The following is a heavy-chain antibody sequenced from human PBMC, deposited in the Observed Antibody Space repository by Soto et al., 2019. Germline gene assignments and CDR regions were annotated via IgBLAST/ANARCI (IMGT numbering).Heavy chain of an antibody. J-gene: IGHJ5*02. Sequence: QVQLVESGGGVVQPGRSLRLSCAASGFTFSSYGMHWVRQAPGKGLEWVAVISYDGSNKYYADSVKGRFTISRDNSKNTLELQVNRRRAEDTAVYYCAKETGRGWFDPWGQGTLVTVSS. CDR2: ISYDGSNK. V-gene: IGHV3-30*18. D-gene: IGHD2-15*01. CDR3: AKETGRGWFDP. CDR1: GFTFSSYG.